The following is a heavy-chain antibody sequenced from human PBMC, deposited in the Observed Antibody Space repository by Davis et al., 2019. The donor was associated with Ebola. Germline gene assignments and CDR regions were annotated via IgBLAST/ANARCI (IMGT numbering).Heavy chain of an antibody. V-gene: IGHV1-2*04. CDR3: ARDEGYQLLFDYYYGMDV. CDR1: GYTFTGYY. D-gene: IGHD2-2*01. J-gene: IGHJ6*02. Sequence: AASVKVSCKASGYTFTGYYMHWVRQAPGQGLEWMGWINPNSGGTNYAQKFQGWVTMTRDTSISTAYMELSSLRSEDTAVYYCARDEGYQLLFDYYYGMDVWGQGTTVTVSS. CDR2: INPNSGGT.